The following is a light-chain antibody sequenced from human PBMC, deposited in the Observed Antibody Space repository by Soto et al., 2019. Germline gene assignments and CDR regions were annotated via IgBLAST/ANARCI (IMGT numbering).Light chain of an antibody. J-gene: IGLJ1*01. CDR1: NXDVGGYNY. CDR3: NSYTSTNTYV. CDR2: EVT. V-gene: IGLV2-14*01. Sequence: QSVLTQPASVSGSPGQSITIACTGTNXDVGGYNYVSWYQRHPMKAPKLIIYEVTKRPSGVSARFSGSKSANTASLTVSGLQAEDEADYYCNSYTSTNTYVFGTGTKVTVL.